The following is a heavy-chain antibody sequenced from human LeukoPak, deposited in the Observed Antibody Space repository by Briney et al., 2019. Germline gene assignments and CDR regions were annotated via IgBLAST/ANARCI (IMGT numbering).Heavy chain of an antibody. V-gene: IGHV1-69*13. J-gene: IGHJ4*02. Sequence: SVKVSCKASGGTCSSYAISWVRQAPGQGLEWMGGIIPIFGTANYAQQFQGRVTITADESTSTAYMELSSLRSEDTAVYYCARARALNSGYEEYYFDYWGQGTLVTVSS. CDR3: ARARALNSGYEEYYFDY. CDR1: GGTCSSYA. CDR2: IIPIFGTA. D-gene: IGHD5-12*01.